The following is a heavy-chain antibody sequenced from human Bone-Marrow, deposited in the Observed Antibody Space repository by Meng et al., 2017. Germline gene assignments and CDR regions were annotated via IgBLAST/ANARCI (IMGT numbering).Heavy chain of an antibody. Sequence: EGRLVGAGGGLWQPGESLRLACAASGFTFRSYAMNWVRQAPGEGLEWVSTISSSGDSSYYADSVEDRFTTSRDNFKNTLYLRMNSLRAEDTAVYYCTLDTAMINWGQGTLVTVSS. V-gene: IGHV3-23*04. CDR2: ISSSGDSS. CDR1: GFTFRSYA. CDR3: TLDTAMIN. J-gene: IGHJ4*02. D-gene: IGHD5-18*01.